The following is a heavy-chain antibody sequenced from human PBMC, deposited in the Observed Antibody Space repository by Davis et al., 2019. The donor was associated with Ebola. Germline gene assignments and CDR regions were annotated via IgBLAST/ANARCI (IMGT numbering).Heavy chain of an antibody. V-gene: IGHV4-4*07. D-gene: IGHD4-11*01. CDR2: IYTSGST. Sequence: PSETLSLTCTVSGGSISSYYWSWIRQPAGKGLEWIGHIYTSGSTNYNPSLKSRVTISVDTSKNQFSLKLSSVTAADTAVYYCARDPYYSNYWSRGWFDPWGQGTLVTVSS. CDR3: ARDPYYSNYWSRGWFDP. J-gene: IGHJ5*02. CDR1: GGSISSYY.